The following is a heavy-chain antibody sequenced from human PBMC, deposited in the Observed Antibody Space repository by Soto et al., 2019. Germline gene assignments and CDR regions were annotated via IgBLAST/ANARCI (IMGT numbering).Heavy chain of an antibody. V-gene: IGHV3-23*01. CDR1: GFTFSTSA. Sequence: GGSLRLSCAASGFTFSTSAMSWVRQAPGKGLEWVSAISGSADSTYYADSVKGRFTISRDHSKDTLYLQMNSLRADDTAVYYCARGSSSGWPWYFDLWGRGTLVTVSS. D-gene: IGHD6-19*01. J-gene: IGHJ2*01. CDR2: ISGSADST. CDR3: ARGSSSGWPWYFDL.